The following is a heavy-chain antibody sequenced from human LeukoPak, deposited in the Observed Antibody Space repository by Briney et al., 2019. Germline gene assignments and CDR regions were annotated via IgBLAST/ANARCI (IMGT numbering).Heavy chain of an antibody. CDR2: INHSGST. Sequence: SETLSLTCAVYGGSFSGYYWSWIRQPPGKGLEWIGEINHSGSTNYNPSLKSRVTISVDTSKNQFSLKLSSVTAADTAVYYCARGRGSGSYYYYYYMDVRGKGTTVTVSS. V-gene: IGHV4-34*01. CDR1: GGSFSGYY. D-gene: IGHD3-10*01. J-gene: IGHJ6*03. CDR3: ARGRGSGSYYYYYYMDV.